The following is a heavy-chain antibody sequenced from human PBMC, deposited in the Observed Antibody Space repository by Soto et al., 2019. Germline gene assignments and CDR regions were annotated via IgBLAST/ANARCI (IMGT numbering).Heavy chain of an antibody. CDR1: GYTFTSYG. V-gene: IGHV1-18*01. Sequence: ASVKVSCKTSGYTFTSYGISWVRQAPGQGIEWMGWISAYNGNTNYAQKLQGRVTMTTDTSTSTAYMEMRSLRSDDTAVYYCARGRGGYDSSGYDAFDIWGQGTMVTVSS. CDR2: ISAYNGNT. CDR3: ARGRGGYDSSGYDAFDI. D-gene: IGHD3-22*01. J-gene: IGHJ3*02.